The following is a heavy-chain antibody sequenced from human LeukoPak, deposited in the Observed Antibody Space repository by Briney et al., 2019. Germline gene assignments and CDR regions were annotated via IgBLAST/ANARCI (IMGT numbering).Heavy chain of an antibody. Sequence: GGSLRLSCAASEFTFSSYWMHWVRQAPGKGLMWVSRISSGGSSTNYADSVKGRFTISRDNAKNTLHLQMNSLRAEDTAVYYCASGDYGQRIQPFDYWGQGTLVTVSS. V-gene: IGHV3-74*01. J-gene: IGHJ4*02. CDR3: ASGDYGQRIQPFDY. D-gene: IGHD4-17*01. CDR2: ISSGGSST. CDR1: EFTFSSYW.